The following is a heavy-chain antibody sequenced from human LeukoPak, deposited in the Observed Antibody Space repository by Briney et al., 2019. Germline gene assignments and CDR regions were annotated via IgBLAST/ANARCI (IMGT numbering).Heavy chain of an antibody. D-gene: IGHD2-21*01. Sequence: GASVKVSCKASGYTFTGYYMHWVRQAPGQGLEWMGWINPNSGGTNYAQKFQGRVTMTRDTSISTAYMELSRLRSDDTAVYYCARGDCSGSICYSPMDVWGTGTTVTVSS. CDR1: GYTFTGYY. CDR2: INPNSGGT. V-gene: IGHV1-2*02. J-gene: IGHJ6*03. CDR3: ARGDCSGSICYSPMDV.